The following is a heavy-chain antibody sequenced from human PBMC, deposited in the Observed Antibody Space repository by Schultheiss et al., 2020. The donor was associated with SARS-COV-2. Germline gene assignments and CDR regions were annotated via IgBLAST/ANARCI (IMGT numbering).Heavy chain of an antibody. V-gene: IGHV3-30*18. J-gene: IGHJ2*01. Sequence: GGSLRLSCAASRFTFSNYGMHWVRQAPGKGLQWVAVIFSDGNTKYYADSVKGRFTISRDTSKHTLSLQMNSLTAEDTAVYYCAKDASSSGWYINWYFDLWGRGTLVTVSS. CDR1: RFTFSNYG. CDR2: IFSDGNTK. CDR3: AKDASSSGWYINWYFDL. D-gene: IGHD6-19*01.